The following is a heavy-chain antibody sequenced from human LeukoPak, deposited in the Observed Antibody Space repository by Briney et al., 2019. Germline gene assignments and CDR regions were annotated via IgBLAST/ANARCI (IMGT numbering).Heavy chain of an antibody. V-gene: IGHV4-4*07. CDR1: AGSINTYF. Sequence: SETLSLTCTVSAGSINTYFWTWVRQPAGKGLEWIGRISGSGTAFYNPSLESRVPISLDTANYQLFLRMTSVSAADTAVYYCARGTELTRTSGHYSFDYWGQRTLVSVSS. D-gene: IGHD1-7*01. CDR3: ARGTELTRTSGHYSFDY. CDR2: ISGSGTA. J-gene: IGHJ4*02.